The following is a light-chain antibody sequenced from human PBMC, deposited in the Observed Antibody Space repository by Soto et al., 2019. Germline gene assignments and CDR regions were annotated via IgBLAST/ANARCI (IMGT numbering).Light chain of an antibody. CDR1: QSIGTF. CDR2: AAS. CDR3: QQIYSTPVT. Sequence: DVQMTQSPPSLSASVGDRVTITCRASQSIGTFLSWFQQKAGRAPKLLISAASSLQSGAPSRFSGSGSGTDFTLTISSLQPEDFATHYCQQIYSTPVTFGGGTKVDIK. V-gene: IGKV1-39*01. J-gene: IGKJ4*01.